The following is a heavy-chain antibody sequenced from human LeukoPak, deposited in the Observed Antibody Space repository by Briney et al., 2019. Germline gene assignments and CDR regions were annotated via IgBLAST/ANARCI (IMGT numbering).Heavy chain of an antibody. CDR1: GFTFSGSA. J-gene: IGHJ5*02. V-gene: IGHV3-73*01. CDR2: IRSKANSYAT. CDR3: TTKYYYDNSGYSGPNWFDP. D-gene: IGHD3-22*01. Sequence: GGSLRLSCAASGFTFSGSAMHWVRQASGKGLEWVGRIRSKANSYATAYAASVKGRFTISRDDSKNTAYLQMNSLKTEDTAVYYCTTKYYYDNSGYSGPNWFDPWGQGTLVTVSS.